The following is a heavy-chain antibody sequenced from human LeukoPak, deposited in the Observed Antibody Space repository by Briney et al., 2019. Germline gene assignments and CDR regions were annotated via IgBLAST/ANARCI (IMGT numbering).Heavy chain of an antibody. CDR1: GFTFDDYG. CDR3: ARSVAASRDY. D-gene: IGHD2-15*01. CDR2: INWNGGST. V-gene: IGHV3-20*04. Sequence: PGGSLRLSCAASGFTFDDYGMSWVRQAPGKGLDWVSGINWNGGSTGYADSVKGRFSISRDNAKNSLYLQMNSLRAEDTALYYCARSVAASRDYWGQGTLLTVSS. J-gene: IGHJ4*02.